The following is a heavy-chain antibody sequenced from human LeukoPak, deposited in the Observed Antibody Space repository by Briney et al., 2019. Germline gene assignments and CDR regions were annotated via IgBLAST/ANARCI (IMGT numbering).Heavy chain of an antibody. CDR3: AKDPLGGDCSSTSCYVLRPFDF. D-gene: IGHD2-2*01. J-gene: IGHJ4*02. CDR1: GFTFSTYD. CDR2: IGTSGDT. Sequence: GGSPRLSCAASGFTFSTYDMHWVRQATGKGLEWVSVIGTSGDTYYADSVKGRFTISRDNSKNTLYLQMNSLRAEDTAVYYCAKDPLGGDCSSTSCYVLRPFDFWGQGTLVTVSS. V-gene: IGHV3-13*04.